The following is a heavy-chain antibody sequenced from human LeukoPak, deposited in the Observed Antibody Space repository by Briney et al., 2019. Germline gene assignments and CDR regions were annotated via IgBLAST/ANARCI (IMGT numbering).Heavy chain of an antibody. CDR3: ARDYSASHGDY. CDR1: GYTFTSYG. CDR2: ISAYNGNT. Sequence: ASVKVSCKASGYTFTSYGISWVRQAPGQGLEWMGWISAYNGNTKDAQKFQGRVNMTIDTSTSTAYMELRSLRSDDTATYYCARDYSASHGDYWGQGTPVTVSS. V-gene: IGHV1-18*01. J-gene: IGHJ4*02. D-gene: IGHD1-26*01.